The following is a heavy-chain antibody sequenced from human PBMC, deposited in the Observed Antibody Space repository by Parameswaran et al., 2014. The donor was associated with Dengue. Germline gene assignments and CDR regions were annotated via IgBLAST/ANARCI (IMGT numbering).Heavy chain of an antibody. CDR2: IIPMFGTA. J-gene: IGHJ6*02. Sequence: WVRQAPGQGLEWVGGIIPMFGTARYAQKFQGRVTITADDSTSTAYMELSSLRSEETAMYYCARDLGLNFQLEDSARYYYYGMDVWGQGTTVTVSS. V-gene: IGHV1-69*01. CDR3: ARDLGLNFQLEDSARYYYYGMDV. D-gene: IGHD2-2*01.